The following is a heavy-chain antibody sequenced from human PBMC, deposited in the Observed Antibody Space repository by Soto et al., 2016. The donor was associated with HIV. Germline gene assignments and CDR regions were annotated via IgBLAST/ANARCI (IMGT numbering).Heavy chain of an antibody. Sequence: EVQLLESGGGLVQPGGSLRLPCAASGFTFSSYAMSWVRQAPGKGLEWVSAISGSGGSTYYADSVKGRFTISRDNSKNTLYLQMNSLRAEDTAVYYCATKGGSWYLGYWGQGTLVTVSS. V-gene: IGHV3-23*01. CDR1: GFTFSSYA. D-gene: IGHD6-13*01. CDR3: ATKGGSWYLGY. J-gene: IGHJ4*02. CDR2: ISGSGGST.